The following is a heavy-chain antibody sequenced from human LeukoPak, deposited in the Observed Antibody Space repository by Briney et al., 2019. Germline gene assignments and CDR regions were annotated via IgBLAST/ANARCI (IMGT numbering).Heavy chain of an antibody. J-gene: IGHJ5*02. CDR2: INSDGSST. D-gene: IGHD6-19*01. Sequence: PGGSLRLSCAASGFTFSSYWMHWVRQAPGKGLVWVSRINSDGSSTTYADSVEGRFTISRDNAKNTLYLQMNSLGADDTAVYYCARAIAVRTLNWFDPWGQGTLVTVSS. CDR1: GFTFSSYW. V-gene: IGHV3-74*01. CDR3: ARAIAVRTLNWFDP.